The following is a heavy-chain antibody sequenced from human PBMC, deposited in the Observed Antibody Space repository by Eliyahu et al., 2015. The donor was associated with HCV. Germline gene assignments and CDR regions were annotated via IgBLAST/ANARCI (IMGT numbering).Heavy chain of an antibody. J-gene: IGHJ4*02. CDR1: GFTFSSYS. CDR3: ARDRVPDY. V-gene: IGHV3-48*02. Sequence: EVQLVESGGGLVQPGGSLRLSCXASGFTFSSYSMNWVRQAPGKGLEWISYIRSNSNTIYYADSVKGRFTISRDNAKNSLYLQMNSLRDEDTAVYYCARDRVPDYWGQGTLVTVSS. CDR2: IRSNSNTI.